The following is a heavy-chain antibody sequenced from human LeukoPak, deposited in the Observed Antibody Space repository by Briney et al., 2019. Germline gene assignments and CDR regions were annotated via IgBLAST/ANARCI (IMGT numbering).Heavy chain of an antibody. CDR1: GGTFSSYA. J-gene: IGHJ6*03. Sequence: ASVKVSCKASGGTFSSYAINWVRQATGQGLEWMGWMNPNSGNTGYAQKFQGRVTMTRNTSISTAYMELSSLRSEDTAVYYCARAALSRKAVAGVYYYMDVWGKGTTVTVSS. V-gene: IGHV1-8*02. CDR3: ARAALSRKAVAGVYYYMDV. D-gene: IGHD6-19*01. CDR2: MNPNSGNT.